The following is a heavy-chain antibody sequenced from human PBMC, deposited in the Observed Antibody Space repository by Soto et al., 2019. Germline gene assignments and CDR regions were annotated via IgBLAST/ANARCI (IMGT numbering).Heavy chain of an antibody. CDR3: TTGSGEGV. J-gene: IGHJ6*02. CDR2: IKTKIEGETT. CDR1: GFSISSAW. D-gene: IGHD1-26*01. V-gene: IGHV3-15*07. Sequence: QLVESGGGLVRPGGSLRLSCSASGFSISSAWMNWVRQAPGKGLEWVGRIKTKIEGETTHYAAPVNGRFTVSRDDSKNMLYLQMNSLKADDTALYYCTTGSGEGVWCQGPTVTVSS.